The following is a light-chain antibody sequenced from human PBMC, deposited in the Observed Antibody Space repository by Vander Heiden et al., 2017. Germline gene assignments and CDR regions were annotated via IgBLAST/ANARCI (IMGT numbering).Light chain of an antibody. CDR1: QSVSSSY. CDR3: QRYGSSPYT. J-gene: IGKJ2*01. V-gene: IGKV3-20*01. Sequence: EIVLPQSPGTLSLSPGERASQSVSSSYLAWYQQKPGQAPRLLIYGASSRATRIPDRLRRSGSRTDFTLTMRSLEPEDFAVYYCQRYGSSPYTFGQGTKLEIK. CDR2: GAS.